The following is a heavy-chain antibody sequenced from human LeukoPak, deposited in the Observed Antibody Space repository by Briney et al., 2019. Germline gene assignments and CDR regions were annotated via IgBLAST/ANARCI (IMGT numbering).Heavy chain of an antibody. D-gene: IGHD3-10*01. CDR1: GGSISSSSYY. Sequence: SETLSLTCTVSGGSISSSSYYWGWIRQPPGKGLEWIGSIYYSGSTYYNPSLKSRVTISVDTSKNQFSLKLSSVTAADTAVYYCAREEFGEDYWGQGTLVTASS. CDR3: AREEFGEDY. J-gene: IGHJ4*02. CDR2: IYYSGST. V-gene: IGHV4-39*07.